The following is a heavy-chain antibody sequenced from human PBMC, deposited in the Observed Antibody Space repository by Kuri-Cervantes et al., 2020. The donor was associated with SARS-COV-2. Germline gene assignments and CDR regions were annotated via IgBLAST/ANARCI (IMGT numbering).Heavy chain of an antibody. J-gene: IGHJ4*02. CDR2: ISGSGGST. V-gene: IGHV3-23*01. Sequence: GGSLRLSCAASGFTFSSYAMSWVRQAPGEGLEWVSAISGSGGSTYYADSVKGRFTISRDNSKNTLYLQMNSLRAEDTAVYYCAKDYYYDSSGYPRVVVDYWGQGTLVTVSS. CDR3: AKDYYYDSSGYPRVVVDY. CDR1: GFTFSSYA. D-gene: IGHD3-22*01.